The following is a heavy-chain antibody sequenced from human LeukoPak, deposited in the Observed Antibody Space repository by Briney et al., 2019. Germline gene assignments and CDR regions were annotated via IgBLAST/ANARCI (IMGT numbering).Heavy chain of an antibody. J-gene: IGHJ6*03. V-gene: IGHV4-61*02. CDR1: GGSISSGSYY. CDR3: ARIPSXXYYMDV. Sequence: SQTLSLTCTVSGGSISSGSYYWSWIRQPAGKGLEWIGRIYTSGSTNYNPSLKSRVTISVDTSKNQFSLKLSSVTAADTVVYYCARIPSXXYYMDVWGXXXTXXVS. CDR2: IYTSGST.